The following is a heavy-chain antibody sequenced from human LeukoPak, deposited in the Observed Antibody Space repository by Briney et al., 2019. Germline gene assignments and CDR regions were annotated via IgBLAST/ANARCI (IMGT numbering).Heavy chain of an antibody. CDR1: GFTFSSYW. D-gene: IGHD6-19*01. V-gene: IGHV3-74*01. J-gene: IGHJ4*02. CDR2: INSDGSST. CDR3: ARGLGYSSGWLDY. Sequence: GGSLRLSCAAPGFTFSSYWMHWVRQAPGKGLVWVSRINSDGSSTSYADSVKGRFTISRDNAKNTLYLQMNSLRAEDTAVYYCARGLGYSSGWLDYWGQGTLVTVSS.